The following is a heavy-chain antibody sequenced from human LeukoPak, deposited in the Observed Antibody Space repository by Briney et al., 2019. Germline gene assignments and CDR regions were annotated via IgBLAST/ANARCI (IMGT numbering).Heavy chain of an antibody. Sequence: ASVKVSCKASGYTFTDYFMHSVRQSPGQGLEWMGWINPHSGGTNYAQKFQGRVTMTRDTSSSTACVELNRLRSDDTAVYYCARGGLPAFYYYMDVWGKGTTVTISS. CDR1: GYTFTDYF. D-gene: IGHD1-26*01. J-gene: IGHJ6*03. V-gene: IGHV1-2*02. CDR3: ARGGLPAFYYYMDV. CDR2: INPHSGGT.